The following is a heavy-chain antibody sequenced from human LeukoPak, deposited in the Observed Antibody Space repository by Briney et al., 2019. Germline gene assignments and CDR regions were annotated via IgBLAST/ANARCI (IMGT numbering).Heavy chain of an antibody. Sequence: ASVKVSCKASGGTFSSYAISWVRQAPGQGLEWMGGIIPIFGTANYAQKFQGRVTITTDESTSTAYMELSSLRSEDTAVYYCARGLNCSSTSCSRYYYYYYMDVWGKGTTVTVSS. V-gene: IGHV1-69*05. CDR2: IIPIFGTA. CDR3: ARGLNCSSTSCSRYYYYYYMDV. J-gene: IGHJ6*03. CDR1: GGTFSSYA. D-gene: IGHD2-2*01.